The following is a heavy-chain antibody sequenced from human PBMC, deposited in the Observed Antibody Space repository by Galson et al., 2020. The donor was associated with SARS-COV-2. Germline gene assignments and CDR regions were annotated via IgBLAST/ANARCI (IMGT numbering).Heavy chain of an antibody. CDR1: GFTSSSYA. J-gene: IGHJ6*02. V-gene: IGHV3-30-3*01. Sequence: TGGSLRLSCAASGFTSSSYAMHWVRQAPGKGLEWVAVISYDGSNKYYADSVKGRFTISRDNSKNTLYLQMNSLRAEDTAVYYCASNYDILTGYYMGEYYGMDVWGQGTTVTVSS. CDR3: ASNYDILTGYYMGEYYGMDV. CDR2: ISYDGSNK. D-gene: IGHD3-9*01.